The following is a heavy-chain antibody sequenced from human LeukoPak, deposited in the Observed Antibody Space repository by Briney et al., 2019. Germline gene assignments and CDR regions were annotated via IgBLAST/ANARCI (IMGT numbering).Heavy chain of an antibody. V-gene: IGHV3-23*01. Sequence: WGSLRLSCAASGFTFSSYAMSWVRQAPGKGREGVSAISGSGGSTYYADSVKGRFTISRDNSKNTLYLQMNSLRAEDTAVYYCAKDRVSGISDPDDAFDIWGQGTMVTVSS. J-gene: IGHJ3*02. CDR1: GFTFSSYA. D-gene: IGHD5/OR15-5a*01. CDR2: ISGSGGST. CDR3: AKDRVSGISDPDDAFDI.